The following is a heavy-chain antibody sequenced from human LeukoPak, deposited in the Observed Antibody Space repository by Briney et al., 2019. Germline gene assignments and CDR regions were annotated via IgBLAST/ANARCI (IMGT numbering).Heavy chain of an antibody. V-gene: IGHV1-69*04. J-gene: IGHJ6*02. CDR1: GGTFSSYA. CDR3: ARGGWEDYYGSGNGMDV. CDR2: IIPILGIA. D-gene: IGHD3-10*01. Sequence: ASVKVSCKASGGTFSSYAISWVRQAPGQGLEWMGRIIPILGIANYAQKFQGRVTITADKSTSTAYMELSSLRSEDTAVYYCARGGWEDYYGSGNGMDVWGQGTTVTVSS.